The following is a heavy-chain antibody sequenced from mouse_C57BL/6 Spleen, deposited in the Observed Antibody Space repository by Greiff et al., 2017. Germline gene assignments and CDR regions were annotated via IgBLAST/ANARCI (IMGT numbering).Heavy chain of an antibody. Sequence: VKLQQPGAELVKPGASVKLSCKASGYTFTSYWMHWVKQRPGQGLEWIGMIHPNSGSTNYNEKFKSKATLTVDKSSSTAYMQLSSLTSEDSAVYYCARGHYGSSYGAMDYWGQGTSVTVSS. D-gene: IGHD1-1*01. CDR1: GYTFTSYW. CDR2: IHPNSGST. V-gene: IGHV1-64*01. CDR3: ARGHYGSSYGAMDY. J-gene: IGHJ4*01.